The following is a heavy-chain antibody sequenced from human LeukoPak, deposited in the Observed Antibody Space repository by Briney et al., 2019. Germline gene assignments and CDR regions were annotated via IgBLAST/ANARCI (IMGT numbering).Heavy chain of an antibody. CDR3: ARGEGPEGI. J-gene: IGHJ3*02. CDR2: INHSGST. V-gene: IGHV4-34*01. Sequence: SETLSLTCAVYGGSFSGYYWSWIRQPPGKGLEWIGEINHSGSTNYNPSLKSRVTISVDTSKNQFSLKLSSATAADTAVYYCARGEGPEGIWGQGTMVTVSS. CDR1: GGSFSGYY.